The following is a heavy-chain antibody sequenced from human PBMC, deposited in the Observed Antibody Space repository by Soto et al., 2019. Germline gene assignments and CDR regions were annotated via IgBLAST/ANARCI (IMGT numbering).Heavy chain of an antibody. CDR1: GGSISSGGYY. J-gene: IGHJ5*02. CDR2: IYYSGST. D-gene: IGHD1-7*01. Sequence: SETLSLTCTVSGGSISSGGYYWSWIRQHPGKGLEWIGYIYYSGSTYYNPSLKSRVTISVDTSKNQFSLKLSSVTAADTAVYYCGRESGETWDYEASWGQGTPVTVSS. CDR3: GRESGETWDYEAS. V-gene: IGHV4-31*03.